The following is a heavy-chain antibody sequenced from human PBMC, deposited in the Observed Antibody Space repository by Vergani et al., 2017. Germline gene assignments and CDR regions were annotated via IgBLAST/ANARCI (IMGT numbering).Heavy chain of an antibody. D-gene: IGHD6-19*01. J-gene: IGHJ4*02. Sequence: QVQLQQWGAGLLKPSETLSLTCAVYGGSFSNYYWSWIRQPPGKGLEWIGEINHSGSTNYNPSLKSRVTISVDTSKKQFSLKLSSVTAADTALYYCARGGETVAGSNPYWGQGTLVTVSS. V-gene: IGHV4-34*01. CDR3: ARGGETVAGSNPY. CDR1: GGSFSNYY. CDR2: INHSGST.